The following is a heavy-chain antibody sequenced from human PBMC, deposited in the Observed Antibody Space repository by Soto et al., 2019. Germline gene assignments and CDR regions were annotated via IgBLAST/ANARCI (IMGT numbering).Heavy chain of an antibody. Sequence: EVQLLESGGGLVQPGGSLRLSCAASGFTFSSYAMSWVRQAPGKGLEWVSAISGSGGSTYYADSVKGRFTISRDNSKNTLYMQMNSLRAEDTAVYYCANGPPLNIGDYLVYWYFDLWGRGTLVTVSS. V-gene: IGHV3-23*01. D-gene: IGHD4-17*01. J-gene: IGHJ2*01. CDR3: ANGPPLNIGDYLVYWYFDL. CDR1: GFTFSSYA. CDR2: ISGSGGST.